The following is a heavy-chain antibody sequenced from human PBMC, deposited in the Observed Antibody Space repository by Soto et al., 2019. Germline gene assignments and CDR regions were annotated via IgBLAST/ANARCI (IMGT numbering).Heavy chain of an antibody. V-gene: IGHV4-34*01. CDR3: ARVSNSSGRIDY. Sequence: SETLSLTCAVYGGSFSGYYWSWIRQPPGKGLEWIGEINHSGSTNYNPSLKSRVTISVDTSKNQFSLKLSSVTAADTAVYYCARVSNSSGRIDYWGQGTLVTVSS. CDR2: INHSGST. D-gene: IGHD3-22*01. CDR1: GGSFSGYY. J-gene: IGHJ4*02.